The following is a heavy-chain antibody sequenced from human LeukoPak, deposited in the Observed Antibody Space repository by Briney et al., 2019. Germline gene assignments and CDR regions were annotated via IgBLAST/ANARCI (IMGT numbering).Heavy chain of an antibody. D-gene: IGHD3-10*01. V-gene: IGHV4-34*01. Sequence: KTSETLSLTCAVYDGSFSGYYWSWIRQPPGKGLEWIGEINHSGSTNYNPSLKSRVTISVDTSKNQFSLKLSSVTAADTAVYYCARLSAARAYGSGSYYNLRYWFDPWGQGTLVTVSS. CDR2: INHSGST. J-gene: IGHJ5*02. CDR1: DGSFSGYY. CDR3: ARLSAARAYGSGSYYNLRYWFDP.